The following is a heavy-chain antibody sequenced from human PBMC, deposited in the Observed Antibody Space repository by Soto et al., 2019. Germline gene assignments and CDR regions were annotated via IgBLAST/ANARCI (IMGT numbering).Heavy chain of an antibody. V-gene: IGHV4-30-4*01. CDR1: GGSFSSGDYY. Sequence: QVQLQESGPGVVKPSQTLSLTCTVSGGSFSSGDYYWRWVRQPPGKGLEWIGYIYYTGSTFNNPSLKCRVSRSIDTAETQFSLTLSSVTAADTAVYYCARIHFGDEPSYYYYGMDVWGQGTTVTVSS. CDR3: ARIHFGDEPSYYYYGMDV. D-gene: IGHD4-17*01. J-gene: IGHJ6*02. CDR2: IYYTGST.